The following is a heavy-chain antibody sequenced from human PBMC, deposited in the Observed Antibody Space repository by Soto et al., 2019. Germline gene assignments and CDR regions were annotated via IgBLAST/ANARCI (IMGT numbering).Heavy chain of an antibody. J-gene: IGHJ4*02. V-gene: IGHV4-39*01. Sequence: SETLSLTCAVYGGSFSSYYWGWIRQPPGKGLEWIGSIYYSGSTYYNPSLKSRVTISVDTSKNQFSLKLNSVTAADTAVYYCADMRGQWLPRDWGQGILVTVSS. CDR2: IYYSGST. CDR1: GGSFSSYY. CDR3: ADMRGQWLPRD. D-gene: IGHD6-19*01.